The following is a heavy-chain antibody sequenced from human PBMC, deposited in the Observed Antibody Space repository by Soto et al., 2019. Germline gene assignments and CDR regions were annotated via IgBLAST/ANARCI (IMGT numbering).Heavy chain of an antibody. V-gene: IGHV4-59*10. CDR3: VRDGTKTLRDWFDP. J-gene: IGHJ5*02. CDR1: GGSFSGFY. D-gene: IGHD1-1*01. CDR2: XYXXGXT. Sequence: SESRSLTCAVYGGSFSGFYWSWIRKSAGKGLEXIGXXYXXGXTXXXPXXXSRVMMSVDTSKKQFSLKLRSVTAADTAVYYCVRDGTKTLRDWFDPWGQGISVTASS.